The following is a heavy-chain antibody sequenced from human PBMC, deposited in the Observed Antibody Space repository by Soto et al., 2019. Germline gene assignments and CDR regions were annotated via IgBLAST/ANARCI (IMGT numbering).Heavy chain of an antibody. CDR1: GGTFSSYA. CDR2: IIPIFGTA. D-gene: IGHD1-26*01. CDR3: ARESRSMSGGDYYYYGMDV. J-gene: IGHJ6*02. V-gene: IGHV1-69*12. Sequence: QVQLVQSGAEVKKPGSSVKVSCKASGGTFSSYAISWARQAPGQGLEWMGGIIPIFGTANYAQKFQGRVTLTADESTSTAYMELSSLRSEDTAVYYCARESRSMSGGDYYYYGMDVWGQGPTVTVSS.